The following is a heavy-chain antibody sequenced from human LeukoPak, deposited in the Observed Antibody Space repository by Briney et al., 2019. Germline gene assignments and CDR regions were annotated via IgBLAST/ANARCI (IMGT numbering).Heavy chain of an antibody. D-gene: IGHD3-3*01. V-gene: IGHV3-23*01. CDR1: GFTFSSYV. Sequence: GGSLRLSCAASGFTFSSYVMSWVRQAPGKGLEWVSVISGGGGTTHYSDSVKGRFTISRDNFKNTLYLQMNSLRAEDTAVYYCAKERYDFWSGYSYYFDYWGQGTLVTVSS. J-gene: IGHJ4*02. CDR2: ISGGGGTT. CDR3: AKERYDFWSGYSYYFDY.